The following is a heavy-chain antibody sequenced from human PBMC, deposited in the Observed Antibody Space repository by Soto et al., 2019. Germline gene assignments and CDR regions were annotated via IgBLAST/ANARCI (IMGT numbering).Heavy chain of an antibody. V-gene: IGHV1-2*04. CDR2: INPNSGGT. D-gene: IGHD6-6*01. Sequence: ASVKVSCKASGYTFTGYYMHWVRQAPGQGLEWMGWINPNSGGTNYAQKFQGWVTMTRDTSISTAYMELSRLRSDDTAVYYCARDKGRVWGGVRSSSSGDYYYGMDVWGQGTTVTVSS. CDR1: GYTFTGYY. J-gene: IGHJ6*02. CDR3: ARDKGRVWGGVRSSSSGDYYYGMDV.